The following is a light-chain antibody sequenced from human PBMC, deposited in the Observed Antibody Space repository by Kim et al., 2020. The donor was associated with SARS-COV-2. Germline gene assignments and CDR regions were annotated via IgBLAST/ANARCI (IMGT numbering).Light chain of an antibody. CDR3: QQADSFPLT. CDR2: SAS. V-gene: IGKV1-12*01. J-gene: IGKJ5*01. Sequence: AFGGDRVAITCRASQGITRWLVWYQQKPGKAPKLLISSASRLQSGVPSRFSGSGSGTEFTLTINSLQPEDFATYYCQQADSFPLTFGQGTRLEIK. CDR1: QGITRW.